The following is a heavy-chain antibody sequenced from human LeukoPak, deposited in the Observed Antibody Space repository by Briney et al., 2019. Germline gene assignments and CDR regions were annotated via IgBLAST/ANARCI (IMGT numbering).Heavy chain of an antibody. D-gene: IGHD2-2*01. J-gene: IGHJ4*02. CDR3: ATTYCSSTSCYPYYFDY. CDR1: GFTFSDYY. CDR2: VYSGGST. Sequence: GGSLRLSCAASGFTFSDYYMSWVRQAPGKGLEWVSVVYSGGSTYYADSVKGRFTISRDNSKNTLYLQMNSLRAEDTAVYYCATTYCSSTSCYPYYFDYWGQGTLVTVSS. V-gene: IGHV3-53*01.